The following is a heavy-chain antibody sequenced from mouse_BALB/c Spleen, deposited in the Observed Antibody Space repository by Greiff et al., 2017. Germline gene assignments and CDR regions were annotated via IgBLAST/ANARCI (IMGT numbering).Heavy chain of an antibody. CDR3: ARSDDYDRFAY. CDR2: INPSTGYT. D-gene: IGHD2-4*01. CDR1: GYTFTSYW. J-gene: IGHJ3*01. Sequence: QVQLQQSGAELAKPGASVKMSCKASGYTFTSYWMHWVKQRPGQGLEWIGYINPSTGYTEYNQKFKDKATLTADKSSSTAYMQLSSLTSEDSAVYYCARSDDYDRFAYWGQGTLVTVSA. V-gene: IGHV1-7*01.